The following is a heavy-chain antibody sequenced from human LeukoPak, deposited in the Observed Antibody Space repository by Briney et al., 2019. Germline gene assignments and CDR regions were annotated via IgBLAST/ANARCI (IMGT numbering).Heavy chain of an antibody. J-gene: IGHJ4*02. CDR1: GFTFSTYS. CDR3: ARGSGSGWSWGTNYFDY. CDR2: ISSGSTYI. Sequence: AGGSLRLSCAASGFTFSTYSINWVRQAPGKGLEWVSSISSGSTYIYYADSVKGRFTISRDNAKNSLSLQMNSLRADDTAMYYCARGSGSGWSWGTNYFDYWGQGSLVTVSS. V-gene: IGHV3-21*01. D-gene: IGHD6-19*01.